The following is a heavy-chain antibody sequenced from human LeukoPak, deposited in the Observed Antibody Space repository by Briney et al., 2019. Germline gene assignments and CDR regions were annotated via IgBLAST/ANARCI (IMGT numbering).Heavy chain of an antibody. Sequence: GGSLRLSCAASGFIFGTYSMNWVRQAPGKGLEWVSYISSSSSTIYYADSVKGRFTISRDNAKNSLYLQMNSLRAEDTAIYYCATYRQVLLPFESWGQGTLVTVSS. CDR3: ATYRQVLLPFES. CDR2: ISSSSSTI. CDR1: GFIFGTYS. J-gene: IGHJ4*02. D-gene: IGHD2-8*02. V-gene: IGHV3-48*01.